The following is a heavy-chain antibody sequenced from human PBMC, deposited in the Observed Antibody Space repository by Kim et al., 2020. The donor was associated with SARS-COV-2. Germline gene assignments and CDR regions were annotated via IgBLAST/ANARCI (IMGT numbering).Heavy chain of an antibody. V-gene: IGHV4-39*01. Sequence: TNYNPALKSRVTISVDTSKNQFSLKRSSVTAADTAVYYCARQPRLLPFDYWGQGTLVTVSS. CDR3: ARQPRLLPFDY. J-gene: IGHJ4*02. D-gene: IGHD2-21*02. CDR2: T.